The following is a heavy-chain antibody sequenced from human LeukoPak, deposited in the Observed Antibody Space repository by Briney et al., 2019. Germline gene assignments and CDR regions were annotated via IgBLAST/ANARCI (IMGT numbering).Heavy chain of an antibody. V-gene: IGHV1-69*13. J-gene: IGHJ4*02. CDR3: ARDRCSSTSCYLYFDY. D-gene: IGHD2-2*01. CDR1: GGTFSSYA. Sequence: VASVKVSCKASGGTFSSYAISWVRQAPGQGLEWMGGIIPIFGTANYAQKFQGRVTITADESTSTAYMELSNLRSEDTAVYYCARDRCSSTSCYLYFDYWGQGTLVTVSS. CDR2: IIPIFGTA.